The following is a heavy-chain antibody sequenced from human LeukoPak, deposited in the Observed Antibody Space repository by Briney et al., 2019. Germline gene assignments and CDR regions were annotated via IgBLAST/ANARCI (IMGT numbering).Heavy chain of an antibody. D-gene: IGHD6-6*01. CDR2: IRDSGGST. V-gene: IGHV3-23*01. Sequence: GGSLRLSCAASGFTFSNYAMSWVRQAPGKGLEWVSAIRDSGGSTDYTDSVKGRFTISRDNSKNTLYLQMNSLRAEDTAVYYCAKDLSSSSSGKFVSWSQGTLVTVSS. CDR3: AKDLSSSSSGKFVS. CDR1: GFTFSNYA. J-gene: IGHJ4*02.